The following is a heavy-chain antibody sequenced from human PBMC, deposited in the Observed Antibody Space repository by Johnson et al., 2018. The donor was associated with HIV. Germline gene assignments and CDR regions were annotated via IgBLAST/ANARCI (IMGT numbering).Heavy chain of an antibody. Sequence: VQLVESGGGVVQPGRSLRLSCAASGFTFSSYGMNWVRQAPGKGLEWVANIKQDGSEKYYVDSVTGRFTISRDNAKNSLYLQMNSLRAEDTAVYYCARAGVVFSTASHDAFDIWGQGTMVTVSS. CDR3: ARAGVVFSTASHDAFDI. D-gene: IGHD2-21*01. V-gene: IGHV3-7*01. CDR1: GFTFSSYG. CDR2: IKQDGSEK. J-gene: IGHJ3*02.